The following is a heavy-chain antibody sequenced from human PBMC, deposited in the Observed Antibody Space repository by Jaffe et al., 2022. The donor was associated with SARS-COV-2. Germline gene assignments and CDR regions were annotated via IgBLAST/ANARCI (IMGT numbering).Heavy chain of an antibody. Sequence: EVQLVQSGAEVKKPGESLKISCKGSGYSFTSYWIGWVRQMPGKGLEWMGIIYPGDSDTRYSPSFQGQVTISADKSISTAYLQWSSLKASDTAMYYCARSRTRGYCSGGSCYDAYYYYYMDVWGKGTTVTVSS. V-gene: IGHV5-51*01. CDR3: ARSRTRGYCSGGSCYDAYYYYYMDV. CDR2: IYPGDSDT. J-gene: IGHJ6*03. CDR1: GYSFTSYW. D-gene: IGHD2-15*01.